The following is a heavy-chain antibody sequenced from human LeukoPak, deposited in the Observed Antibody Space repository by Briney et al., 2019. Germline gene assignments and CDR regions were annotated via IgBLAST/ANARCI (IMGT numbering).Heavy chain of an antibody. CDR3: ARDGGSLLWFGELSRKYMDV. V-gene: IGHV4-61*02. CDR1: GGSISSGSYY. Sequence: SQTLSLTCTVSGGSISSGSYYWSWIRQPAGKGLEWIGRIYTSGSTNYNPSLKSRVTISVDTSKNQFSLKLSSVTAADTAVYYCARDGGSLLWFGELSRKYMDVWGKGTTVTISS. CDR2: IYTSGST. D-gene: IGHD3-10*01. J-gene: IGHJ6*03.